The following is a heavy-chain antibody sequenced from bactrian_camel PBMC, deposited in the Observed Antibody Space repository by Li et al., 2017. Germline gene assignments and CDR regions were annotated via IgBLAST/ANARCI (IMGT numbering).Heavy chain of an antibody. J-gene: IGHJ4*01. CDR1: GFTFSSYY. Sequence: HVQLVESGGGLVQPGGSLRLSCAASGFTFSSYYMSWVRQAPGKVMLEIDREGVATIDSTGYTTYADSVKGRFTISKDNAKRTLYLQMSSLKPEDTAMYYCAAVCRWVGNPLRDYTYWGQGTQVTVS. V-gene: IGHV3-2*01. D-gene: IGHD5*01. CDR3: AAVCRWVGNPLRDYTY. CDR2: IDSTGYT.